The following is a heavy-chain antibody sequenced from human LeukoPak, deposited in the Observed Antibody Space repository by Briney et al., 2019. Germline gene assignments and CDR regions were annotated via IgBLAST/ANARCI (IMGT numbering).Heavy chain of an antibody. V-gene: IGHV4-59*01. J-gene: IGHJ5*02. D-gene: IGHD6-13*01. CDR1: GGSMSSYY. CDR3: ARVPGYSSSWYWFDP. CDR2: IYYSGST. Sequence: SETLSLTCTVSGGSMSSYYWSWIRQPPGKGLEWIGYIYYSGSTNYNPSLKSRVTISVDTSKNQFSLKLSSVTAADTAVYYCARVPGYSSSWYWFDPWGQGTLVTVSS.